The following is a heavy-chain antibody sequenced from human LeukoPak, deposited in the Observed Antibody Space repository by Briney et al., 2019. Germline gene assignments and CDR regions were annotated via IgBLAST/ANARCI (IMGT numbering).Heavy chain of an antibody. V-gene: IGHV5-51*01. CDR3: ARHNCGGDCYSSPYYYGMDV. D-gene: IGHD2-21*02. Sequence: GESLKISCKGSGYSFTSYWIGWVRQMPGKGLEWMGIIYPGDSDTTTSPSFQGQVTISADKSISTAYLQWSSLKASDTAMYYCARHNCGGDCYSSPYYYGMDVWGQGTTVTVSS. CDR2: IYPGDSDT. J-gene: IGHJ6*02. CDR1: GYSFTSYW.